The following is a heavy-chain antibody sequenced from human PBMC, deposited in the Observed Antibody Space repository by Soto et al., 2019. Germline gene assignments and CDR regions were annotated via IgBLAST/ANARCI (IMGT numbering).Heavy chain of an antibody. V-gene: IGHV5-51*01. CDR1: GYSFLRYW. J-gene: IGHJ4*02. D-gene: IGHD2-2*02. CDR2: IYPGDSDT. CDR3: ARLGGWLHCSNTRCYTFDY. Sequence: GESLKISCKGSGYSFLRYWIGWVRQMPGKGLEWMGIIYPGDSDTRYSPSFQGQVPISADKSISTAYLQWSSLKASDTAMYYCARLGGWLHCSNTRCYTFDYWGQGTPVTVSS.